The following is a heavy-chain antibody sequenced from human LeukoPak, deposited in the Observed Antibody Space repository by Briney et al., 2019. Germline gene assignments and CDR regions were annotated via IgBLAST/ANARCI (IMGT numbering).Heavy chain of an antibody. V-gene: IGHV4-59*12. Sequence: KPSETLSLTCTVSGGSLSNYYWNWIRLSPGKGLEWIGYIYYSGSTYYNPSLKSRVTISVDTSKNQFSLKLSSVTAADTAVYYCAKMDTAMVTAFDIWGQGTMVTVSS. D-gene: IGHD5-18*01. J-gene: IGHJ3*02. CDR1: GGSLSNYY. CDR3: AKMDTAMVTAFDI. CDR2: IYYSGST.